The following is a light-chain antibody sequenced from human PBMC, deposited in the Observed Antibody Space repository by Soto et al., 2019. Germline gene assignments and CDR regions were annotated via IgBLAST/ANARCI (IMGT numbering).Light chain of an antibody. CDR2: DVA. J-gene: IGLJ1*01. CDR3: CSYAGGYTYL. CDR1: KSDIGAYNY. Sequence: SVLTQPPSASGSPGQSVTISCTGTKSDIGAYNYVSWYQQHPGRPPKLMIYDVARWPSGVPDRFSGSKSGNTASLTISGLQAEDEADYFCCSYAGGYTYLFGTGTKVTV. V-gene: IGLV2-11*01.